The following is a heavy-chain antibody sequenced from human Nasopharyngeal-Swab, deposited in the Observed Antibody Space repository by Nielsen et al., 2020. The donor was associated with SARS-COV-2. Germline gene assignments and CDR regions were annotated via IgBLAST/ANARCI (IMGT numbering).Heavy chain of an antibody. D-gene: IGHD2-21*02. CDR2: LYTDGITA. Sequence: GESLKISCAAPGFTLSSYWIHWVRQAPGKGLVWVSRLYTDGITANYADSVKGRFTISRDNANNTVYLQMNSLRAEDTAVYYCTRGCGGDCHGIDYWGRGTLVTVSS. V-gene: IGHV3-74*01. CDR1: GFTLSSYW. J-gene: IGHJ4*02. CDR3: TRGCGGDCHGIDY.